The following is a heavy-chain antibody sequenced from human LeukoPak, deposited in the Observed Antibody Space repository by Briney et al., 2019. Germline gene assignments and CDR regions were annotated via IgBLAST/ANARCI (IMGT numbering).Heavy chain of an antibody. CDR1: GYTFTSYY. Sequence: GASVKVSCKASGYTFTSYYMHWVRQAPGQGLEWMGIINPSGGSTSYAQKFQGRVTMTRDTSTSTVYMELSSLRSEDTAVYYCARGAPTAVVVPAAMNWFDPWGQGTLVTVSS. J-gene: IGHJ5*02. D-gene: IGHD2-2*01. V-gene: IGHV1-46*01. CDR3: ARGAPTAVVVPAAMNWFDP. CDR2: INPSGGST.